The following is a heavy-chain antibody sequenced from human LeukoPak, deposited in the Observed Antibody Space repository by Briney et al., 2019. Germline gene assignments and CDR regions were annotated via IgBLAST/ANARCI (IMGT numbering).Heavy chain of an antibody. CDR2: ISSSGSGDNT. CDR3: ARRYFDS. Sequence: GGSLRLSCAASGVTLSSFAMGWARQAPGKGLEWVSGISSSGSGDNTYYADSVKGRFTISRDSSKNTLFLHMNTLRAEDTAVYYCARRYFDSWGQGTLVTVSS. J-gene: IGHJ4*02. V-gene: IGHV3-23*01. CDR1: GVTLSSFA.